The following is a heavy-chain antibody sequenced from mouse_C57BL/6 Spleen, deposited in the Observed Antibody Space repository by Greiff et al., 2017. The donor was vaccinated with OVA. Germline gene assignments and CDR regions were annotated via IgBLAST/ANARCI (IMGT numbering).Heavy chain of an antibody. CDR1: GFSLTSYG. D-gene: IGHD1-1*01. Sequence: QVQLQQSGPGLVQPSQSLSISCTVSGFSLTSYGVHWVRQSPGKGLEWLGVIWSGGSTAYNAAFISRLSISKDNSKSQVFFKMNSLQADDTAIYYCARESSYVNYAMDYWGQGPSVTVSS. CDR3: ARESSYVNYAMDY. V-gene: IGHV2-2*01. J-gene: IGHJ4*01. CDR2: IWSGGST.